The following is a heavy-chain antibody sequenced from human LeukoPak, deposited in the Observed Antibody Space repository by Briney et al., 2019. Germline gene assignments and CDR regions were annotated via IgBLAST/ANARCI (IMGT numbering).Heavy chain of an antibody. CDR1: GFTFSNYG. J-gene: IGHJ3*02. Sequence: GGSLRLSCAASGFTFSNYGMHWVRQGPGKGLVWVSRINTDGSSTSNADSVKGRFTISRDNAKNTLYLQMNSLRAEDTAVYYCVRDYLCVFDIWGQGTMVTVSS. V-gene: IGHV3-74*01. CDR2: INTDGSST. D-gene: IGHD5-12*01. CDR3: VRDYLCVFDI.